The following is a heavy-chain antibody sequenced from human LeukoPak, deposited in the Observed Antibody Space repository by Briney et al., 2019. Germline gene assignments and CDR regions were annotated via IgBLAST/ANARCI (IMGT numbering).Heavy chain of an antibody. CDR2: IDPRDSYT. Sequence: GESLTISCKASGYSFSNYWISWVRQVPGKGLEWMGRIDPRDSYTKYSPSFEGHVTISVDKSISTAFLQWSSLKASDSAIYFCATGASKVTTDFANYWGQGTQVAVSS. D-gene: IGHD4-17*01. CDR3: ATGASKVTTDFANY. CDR1: GYSFSNYW. V-gene: IGHV5-10-1*01. J-gene: IGHJ4*02.